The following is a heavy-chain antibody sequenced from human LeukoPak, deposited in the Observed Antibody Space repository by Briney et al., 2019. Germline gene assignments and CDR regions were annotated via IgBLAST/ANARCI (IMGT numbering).Heavy chain of an antibody. J-gene: IGHJ4*02. V-gene: IGHV3-30*02. CDR2: IRYDGSNK. Sequence: GGSLRLSCAASGFTFSSYAMYWVRQAPGKGLEWVAFIRYDGSNKYYADSVKGRFTISRDSSKNTLYLQMNSLRAEDTAVYYCARDRVGATLYFDYWGQGTLVTVSS. D-gene: IGHD1-26*01. CDR3: ARDRVGATLYFDY. CDR1: GFTFSSYA.